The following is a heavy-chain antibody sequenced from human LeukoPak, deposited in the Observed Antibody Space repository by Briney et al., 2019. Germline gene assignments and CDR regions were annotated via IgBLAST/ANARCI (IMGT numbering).Heavy chain of an antibody. D-gene: IGHD4-11*01. J-gene: IGHJ6*02. CDR2: ISHDGSNK. V-gene: IGHV3-30*18. CDR1: GFTFSSYG. Sequence: PGRSLRLSCAASGFTFSSYGMHWVRQAPGKGLEWVAVISHDGSNKDYSDSVKGRFTISRDNSKNTLYLQMNSLRAEDTAVYYCANDYSNYYSYGMDVWGQGTTVTASS. CDR3: ANDYSNYYSYGMDV.